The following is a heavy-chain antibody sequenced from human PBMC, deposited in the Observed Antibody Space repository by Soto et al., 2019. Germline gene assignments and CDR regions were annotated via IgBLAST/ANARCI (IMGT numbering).Heavy chain of an antibody. CDR3: TLGSWSAETFDI. V-gene: IGHV1-69*02. Sequence: ASVKVSCKASGGTFSTYTIIWGRQAPGQGLEWMGRILPMLDITNSAQRFQGRVTITADKSTSTAYLELSSLRSEDTAVYYCTLGSWSAETFDIWGRGTMVTVSS. D-gene: IGHD6-13*01. J-gene: IGHJ3*02. CDR2: ILPMLDIT. CDR1: GGTFSTYT.